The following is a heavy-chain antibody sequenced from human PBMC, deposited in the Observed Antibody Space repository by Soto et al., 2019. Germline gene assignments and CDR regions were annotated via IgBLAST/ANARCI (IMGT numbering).Heavy chain of an antibody. CDR2: IIPIFGTA. V-gene: IGHV1-69*12. J-gene: IGHJ6*02. Sequence: QVQLVQSGAEVKKPGSSVKVSCKASGGTFSSYAISWVRQAPGQGLEWMGGIIPIFGTANYAQKFQGRVTITADESTRTAYMELSSLRSEDTAVYYCARDRPEYSSATRWGMDVWGQGTTVTVSS. CDR1: GGTFSSYA. D-gene: IGHD6-6*01. CDR3: ARDRPEYSSATRWGMDV.